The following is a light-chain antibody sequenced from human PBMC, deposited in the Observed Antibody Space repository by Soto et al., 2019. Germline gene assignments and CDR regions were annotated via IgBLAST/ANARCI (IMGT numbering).Light chain of an antibody. V-gene: IGKV3-20*01. CDR3: QQYDSSPRT. CDR1: QSVSSSY. CDR2: RTS. Sequence: EIVLTQSPGTLSLSPGERATLSCRASQSVSSSYLAWYQQKPGQAPRLLIYRTSNRATGIPDRFSGSGSRTDFTLTISRLEPEDFAVYWCQQYDSSPRTFGQVTKVEIK. J-gene: IGKJ1*01.